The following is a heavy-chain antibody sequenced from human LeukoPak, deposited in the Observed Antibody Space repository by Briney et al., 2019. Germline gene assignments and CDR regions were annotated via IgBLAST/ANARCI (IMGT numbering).Heavy chain of an antibody. CDR1: GFTFSSYA. J-gene: IGHJ4*02. Sequence: GGSLRLSCAASGFTFSSYAMSWVRQAPGKGLEWVSAISGSGGSTYYADSVKGRFTISRDNSKNTLYLQMNSLRAEDSAVYYCAKADAYYYDSSGYYPAWDYWGQGTLVTVSS. D-gene: IGHD3-22*01. V-gene: IGHV3-23*01. CDR2: ISGSGGST. CDR3: AKADAYYYDSSGYYPAWDY.